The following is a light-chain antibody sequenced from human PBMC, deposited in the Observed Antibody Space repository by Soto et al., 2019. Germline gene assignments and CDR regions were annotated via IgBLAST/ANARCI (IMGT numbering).Light chain of an antibody. Sequence: ETVMTQSPATLSVSPGERVTLSCRASQSVGSYVAWYQQKPGQAPRLLIYGASTRATGIPARFSGSGSGTXXXXXXNSLQSEDFAVYYCQKYNNWPLTFGGGTKVEI. CDR3: QKYNNWPLT. V-gene: IGKV3-15*01. CDR1: QSVGSY. J-gene: IGKJ4*01. CDR2: GAS.